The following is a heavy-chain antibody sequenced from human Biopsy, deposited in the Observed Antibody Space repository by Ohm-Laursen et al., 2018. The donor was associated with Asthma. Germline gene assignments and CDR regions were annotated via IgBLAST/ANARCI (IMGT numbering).Heavy chain of an antibody. Sequence: SLRLSCTASGFSFSNFAIHWVRQAPGKGLEWVGVISKDASTQDYADSVKGRFTMARDNSKNTLDLQMNSLREEDTAVYYCVRDGTDDALDIWGQGIVVSVSS. J-gene: IGHJ3*02. CDR2: ISKDASTQ. V-gene: IGHV3-30*01. CDR3: VRDGTDDALDI. D-gene: IGHD1-1*01. CDR1: GFSFSNFA.